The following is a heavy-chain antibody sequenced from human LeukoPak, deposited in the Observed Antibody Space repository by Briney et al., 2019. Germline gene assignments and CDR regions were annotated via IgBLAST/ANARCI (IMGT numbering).Heavy chain of an antibody. V-gene: IGHV4-59*01. Sequence: ASETLSLTCTVSGGSISSYYWNWIRQPPGKGLEWIGYIYYSGSTNYNPSLKSRVTISVDTSKNQFSLKLSSVTAADTAVYYCAGRLWRRDGYNLSAFDIWGKGTMVTVSS. CDR1: GGSISSYY. J-gene: IGHJ3*02. CDR3: AGRLWRRDGYNLSAFDI. D-gene: IGHD5-24*01. CDR2: IYYSGST.